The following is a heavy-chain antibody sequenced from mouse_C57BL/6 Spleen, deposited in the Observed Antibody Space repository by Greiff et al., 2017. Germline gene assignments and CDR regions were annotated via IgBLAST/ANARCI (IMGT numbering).Heavy chain of an antibody. CDR3: AKGRDDYSWFAY. Sequence: VMLVESGPGLVQPSQSLSITCTVSGFSLTRYGVHWVRQSPGKGLEWLGVIWRGGSTDYTAAFMSRLSITKDNSKSQVFFKMNILQADDTAIYYCAKGRDDYSWFAYWGQGTLVTVSA. J-gene: IGHJ3*01. CDR1: GFSLTRYG. V-gene: IGHV2-5*01. D-gene: IGHD2-4*01. CDR2: IWRGGST.